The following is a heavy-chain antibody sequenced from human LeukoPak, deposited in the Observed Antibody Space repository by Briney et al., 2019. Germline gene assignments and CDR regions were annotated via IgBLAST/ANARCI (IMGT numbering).Heavy chain of an antibody. D-gene: IGHD6-6*01. J-gene: IGHJ4*02. CDR3: TRRGIPARPPLY. Sequence: SETLSLTCALYAGSFSGYSLRWLRQPPGKGLEWIGEINHSGSTNFNPCLKSRVTISVDTSKNQFALKLSSVTVADTRVSSCTRRGIPARPPLYWAEETRVTVSS. CDR1: AGSFSGYS. CDR2: INHSGST. V-gene: IGHV4-34*01.